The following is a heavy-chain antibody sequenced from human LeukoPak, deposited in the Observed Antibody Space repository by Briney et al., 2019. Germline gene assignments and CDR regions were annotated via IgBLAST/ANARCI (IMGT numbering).Heavy chain of an antibody. V-gene: IGHV4-34*01. CDR3: ASPSPGFDP. CDR2: INHSGST. CDR1: GGSFSGYY. J-gene: IGHJ5*02. Sequence: SETLSLTCAVYGGSFSGYYWSWIRQPPGEGLEWIGQINHSGSTNYNPSLKSRVTISVDTSKNQFSLKLSSVTAADTAVYYCASPSPGFDPWGQGTLVTVSS.